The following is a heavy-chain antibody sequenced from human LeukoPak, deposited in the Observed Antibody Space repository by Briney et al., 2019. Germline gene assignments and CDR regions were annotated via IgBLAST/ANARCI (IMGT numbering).Heavy chain of an antibody. CDR1: GGSIRSGGYY. V-gene: IGHV4-31*03. CDR2: IYYSGST. Sequence: SETLSLTCTVSGGSIRSGGYYWSWIRQHPGKGLEWIGYIYYSGSTYYNPSLKSRLTISVDTSKNQFSLKLSSVTAADTAVYYCARACTSIFGVVMNAFDYWGQGTLVTVSS. J-gene: IGHJ4*02. D-gene: IGHD3-3*01. CDR3: ARACTSIFGVVMNAFDY.